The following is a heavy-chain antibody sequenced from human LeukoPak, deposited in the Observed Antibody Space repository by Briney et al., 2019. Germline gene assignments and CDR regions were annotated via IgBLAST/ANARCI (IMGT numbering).Heavy chain of an antibody. D-gene: IGHD6-19*01. Sequence: GGSLRLSCTASGFTFSSYVMSWVRLAPGKELEWVPAISGSATGTFYADSVKGRFTISRDNSKNTLFLQMNSLRADDTAVYYCATPGQWPVYFDYWGPGTLVTVSS. J-gene: IGHJ4*02. CDR1: GFTFSSYV. V-gene: IGHV3-23*01. CDR2: ISGSATGT. CDR3: ATPGQWPVYFDY.